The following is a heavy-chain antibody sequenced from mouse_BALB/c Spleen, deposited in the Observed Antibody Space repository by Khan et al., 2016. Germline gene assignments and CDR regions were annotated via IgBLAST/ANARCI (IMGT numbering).Heavy chain of an antibody. V-gene: IGHV2-9*02. Sequence: VQLQESGPGLVAPSQSLSITCTVSGFSLTNSGVHWVRQPPRKGLDWLGVIWAGGSTDYNSALMSRLSITRDTTQNQAFLKMNSLQTDDAAMYYCARDDQEFDAWFASWGQGTLVTVSA. CDR1: GFSLTNSG. CDR3: ARDDQEFDAWFAS. J-gene: IGHJ3*01. CDR2: IWAGGST.